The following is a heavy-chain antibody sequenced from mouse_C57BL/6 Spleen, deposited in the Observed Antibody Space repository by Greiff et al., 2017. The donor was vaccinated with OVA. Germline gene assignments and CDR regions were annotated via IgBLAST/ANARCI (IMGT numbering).Heavy chain of an antibody. CDR1: GFTFSDYG. D-gene: IGHD1-1*01. CDR3: ARHGYGSSFAY. CDR2: ISNLAYSI. V-gene: IGHV5-15*01. J-gene: IGHJ3*01. Sequence: EVQGVESGGGLVQPGGSLKLSCAASGFTFSDYGMAWVRQAPRKGPEWVAFISNLAYSIYYADTVTGRFTISRENAKNTLYLEMSSLRSEDTAMYYCARHGYGSSFAYWGQGTLVTVSA.